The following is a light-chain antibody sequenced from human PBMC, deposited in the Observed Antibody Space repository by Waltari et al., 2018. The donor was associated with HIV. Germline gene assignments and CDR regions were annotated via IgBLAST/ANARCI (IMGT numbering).Light chain of an antibody. CDR3: GTWDSSLNAWV. V-gene: IGLV1-51*01. CDR2: DNN. CDR1: SSNIGNNY. J-gene: IGLJ3*02. Sequence: QSVLTQPPSVSAAPGQKVTISCSGSSSNIGNNYEYWYQQLPGTAPKLLIYDNNKRPSGIPDRFSGSKSGTSATLGITGLQTGDEADYYCGTWDSSLNAWVFGGGTKLTVL.